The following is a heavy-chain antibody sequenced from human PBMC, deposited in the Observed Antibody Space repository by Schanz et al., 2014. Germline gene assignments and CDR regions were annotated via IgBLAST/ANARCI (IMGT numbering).Heavy chain of an antibody. CDR3: AKGRGGTSSEGLDQYYGMDV. J-gene: IGHJ6*02. CDR1: GFTVSSNY. CDR2: IYSDGRT. Sequence: EVQLVESGGGLIQPGGSLRLSCVASGFTVSSNYMSWVRQAPGKGLEWVSVIYSDGRTYYGDSVKGRFTISRDNSKNMLYLQMNSLRGEDTAVYFCAKGRGGTSSEGLDQYYGMDVWGQGTTVTVSS. D-gene: IGHD6-6*01. V-gene: IGHV3-53*01.